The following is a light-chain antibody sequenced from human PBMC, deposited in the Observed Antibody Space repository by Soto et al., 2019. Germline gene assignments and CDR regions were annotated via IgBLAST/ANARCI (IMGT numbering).Light chain of an antibody. Sequence: DIQMTQSPSSLSASVGDRVTITCRASPSISSYLSWYQQRPGKAPHLLIYGASTLQSGVPSRFGGSGSGTDFTLTISSLQPEDFATYYCQQGYSTPPTFGGGTKVEIK. CDR3: QQGYSTPPT. J-gene: IGKJ4*01. CDR1: PSISSY. V-gene: IGKV1-39*01. CDR2: GAS.